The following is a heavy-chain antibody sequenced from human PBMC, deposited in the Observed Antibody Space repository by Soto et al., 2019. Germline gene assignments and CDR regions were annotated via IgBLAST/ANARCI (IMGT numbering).Heavy chain of an antibody. J-gene: IGHJ4*02. CDR1: GFTFSNAW. CDR2: IKSKTDGGTT. Sequence: GGSLRLSCAASGFTFSNAWMSWVRQAPGKGLEWVGRIKSKTDGGTTDYAAPVKGRFTISRDESKNTLYLQMNSLKTEDTAVYYCTTDPRYYDSSGYYYWGQGTLVTVSS. V-gene: IGHV3-15*01. CDR3: TTDPRYYDSSGYYY. D-gene: IGHD3-22*01.